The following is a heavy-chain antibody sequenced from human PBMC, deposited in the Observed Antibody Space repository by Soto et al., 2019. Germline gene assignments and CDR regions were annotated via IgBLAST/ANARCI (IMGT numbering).Heavy chain of an antibody. V-gene: IGHV1-69*06. D-gene: IGHD3-16*01. CDR1: GANSNSYS. CDR3: ARDWRQMSRGGFFDY. Sequence: QVRLVQSGAEVKRPGSSVKLSCKVSGANSNSYSIAWVRQAPGQGLQWLGTIVPLSGTPNHAQKFQARVTITAVTSTNTAYLEMSRLRSEDMAIYFCARDWRQMSRGGFFDYWGQGSLVTISS. J-gene: IGHJ4*02. CDR2: IVPLSGTP.